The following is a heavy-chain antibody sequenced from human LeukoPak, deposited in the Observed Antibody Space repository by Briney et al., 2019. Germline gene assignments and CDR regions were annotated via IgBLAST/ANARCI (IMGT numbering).Heavy chain of an antibody. D-gene: IGHD5/OR15-5a*01. CDR3: ARASPLYETYYFDY. J-gene: IGHJ4*02. CDR2: IYYSGST. V-gene: IGHV4-59*01. Sequence: SETLSLTCTVSGGSISSYYWSWIRQPPGKGLEWIGYIYYSGSTNSNPSLKSRITISVDTSKHQFSLKLGSVTAADTAVYYCARASPLYETYYFDYWGQGTLVTVSS. CDR1: GGSISSYY.